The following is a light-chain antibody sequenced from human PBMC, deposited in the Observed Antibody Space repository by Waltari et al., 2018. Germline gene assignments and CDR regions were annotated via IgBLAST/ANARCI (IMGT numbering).Light chain of an antibody. CDR3: QSYDNSLSGSGV. V-gene: IGLV1-40*01. CDR1: SSNLGASYD. J-gene: IGLJ1*01. CDR2: NHN. Sequence: QSVLTQPPSVSGAPGQRVTISCTGSSSNLGASYDVPWYQHLPGSAPKLLIYNHNNRPSGVPDRFSGSKSGTSASLAITGLQTEDEADYYCQSYDNSLSGSGVFGTGTKVTVL.